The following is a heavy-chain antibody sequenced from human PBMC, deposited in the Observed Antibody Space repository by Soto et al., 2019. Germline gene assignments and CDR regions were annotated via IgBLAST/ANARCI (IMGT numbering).Heavy chain of an antibody. V-gene: IGHV3-23*01. CDR1: GFTFTTAW. Sequence: GGSLRLSCAASGFTFTTAWINWVRQAPGKGLEWVSAISGSGGSTYYADSVKGRFTISRDNSKNTLYLQMNSLRAEDTAVYYCANSDSGSYYPPQFDYSGQGTLVTVSS. CDR3: ANSDSGSYYPPQFDY. D-gene: IGHD3-10*01. J-gene: IGHJ4*02. CDR2: ISGSGGST.